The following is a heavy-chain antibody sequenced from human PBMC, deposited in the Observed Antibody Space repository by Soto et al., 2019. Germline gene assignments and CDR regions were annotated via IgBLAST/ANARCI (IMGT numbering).Heavy chain of an antibody. V-gene: IGHV3-23*01. Sequence: GESLKISCAASGFTFSDSAMGWVRQAPGKGLEWVSSISASGYSTYYADSVKGRFTISRDTSKNTLYLQTNSLRAEDTAVYYCAKDSDSGYDPGWFDPRGQGTLVTLAS. CDR1: GFTFSDSA. CDR2: ISASGYST. CDR3: AKDSDSGYDPGWFDP. D-gene: IGHD5-12*01. J-gene: IGHJ5*02.